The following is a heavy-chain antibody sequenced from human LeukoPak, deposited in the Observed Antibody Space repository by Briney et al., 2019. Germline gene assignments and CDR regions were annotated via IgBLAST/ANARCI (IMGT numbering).Heavy chain of an antibody. CDR1: GGPFSGYY. Sequence: PSETLSLTCAVYGGPFSGYYWSWIRQPPGKGLEWIGEINHSGSTNYNPSLKSRVTISVDTSKNQFSLRLSSVTAADTAVYYCARHLSSGWSDYWGQGTLVTVS. D-gene: IGHD6-19*01. CDR2: INHSGST. J-gene: IGHJ4*02. V-gene: IGHV4-34*01. CDR3: ARHLSSGWSDY.